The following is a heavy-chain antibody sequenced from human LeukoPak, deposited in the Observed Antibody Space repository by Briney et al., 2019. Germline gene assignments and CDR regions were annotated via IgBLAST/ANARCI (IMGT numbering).Heavy chain of an antibody. Sequence: GGSLRLSCAASGFTFDDYAMHWVRQDPGKGLEWVSGISWNRGRIGYADSVKGRFTISRDNAKNSLYLQMNSLRAEDTAVYYCARKVYGDYGSGWCGAFDIWGQGTMVTVSS. CDR3: ARKVYGDYGSGWCGAFDI. V-gene: IGHV3-9*01. J-gene: IGHJ3*02. CDR1: GFTFDDYA. CDR2: ISWNRGRI. D-gene: IGHD4-17*01.